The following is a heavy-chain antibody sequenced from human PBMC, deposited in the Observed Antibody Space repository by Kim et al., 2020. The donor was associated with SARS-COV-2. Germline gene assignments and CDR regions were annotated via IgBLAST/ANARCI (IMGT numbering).Heavy chain of an antibody. Sequence: SVKGRFTIPRDNAKSSLSLQMNSLRDEDTAVYYCARSLYCSSTSCFYGMDVWGQGTTVTVSS. V-gene: IGHV3-48*03. CDR3: ARSLYCSSTSCFYGMDV. D-gene: IGHD2-2*01. J-gene: IGHJ6*02.